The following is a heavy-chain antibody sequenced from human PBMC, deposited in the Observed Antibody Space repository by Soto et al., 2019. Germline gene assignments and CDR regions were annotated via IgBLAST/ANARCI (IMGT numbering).Heavy chain of an antibody. Sequence: QVQLVQSGAEVKKSGASVKVSCKASGYTFTSSDINWVRQATGQGLEWMGWMNPNTGNIGYTQRFQGRVSITRNTSITTAYMELSGLKSDETAVYYCARGRIVGAAFDYWGQGTLVTVSS. CDR1: GYTFTSSD. D-gene: IGHD1-26*01. CDR3: ARGRIVGAAFDY. J-gene: IGHJ4*02. V-gene: IGHV1-8*01. CDR2: MNPNTGNI.